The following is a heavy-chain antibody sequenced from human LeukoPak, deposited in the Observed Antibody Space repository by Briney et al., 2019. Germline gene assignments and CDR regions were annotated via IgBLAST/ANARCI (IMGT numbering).Heavy chain of an antibody. CDR3: ARRRRGLYFDY. CDR1: GGSISSYY. J-gene: IGHJ4*02. Sequence: SETLSLTCTVSGGSISSYYWNWIRQPPGKGLEWIGYIYYSGTTNYNPSLKSRVSMSVDTSKNQFSLKLSSVTAADTAVYYCARRRRGLYFDYWGQGTLVTVSS. CDR2: IYYSGTT. V-gene: IGHV4-59*12.